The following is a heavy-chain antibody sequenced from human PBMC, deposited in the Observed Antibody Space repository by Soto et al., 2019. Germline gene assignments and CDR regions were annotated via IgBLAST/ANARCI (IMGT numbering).Heavy chain of an antibody. D-gene: IGHD2-21*01. CDR2: IVPVFGST. V-gene: IGHV1-69*06. Sequence: QVQLVQSGNEVKKPGSSVKVSCKASGGTFTTNGIIWVRQAPGQGLEWMGGIVPVFGSTKYAQKCQGRLTITADKTTNTAYLELISLQSEDRDRFYCAQAPPPGDFIWNWFGPWGQGTLVTVSS. CDR3: AQAPPPGDFIWNWFGP. CDR1: GGTFTTNG. J-gene: IGHJ5*02.